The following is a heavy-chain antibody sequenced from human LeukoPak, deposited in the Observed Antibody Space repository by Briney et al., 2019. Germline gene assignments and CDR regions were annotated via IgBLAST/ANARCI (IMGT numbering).Heavy chain of an antibody. V-gene: IGHV5-51*01. CDR2: IYPLDSDT. CDR3: ARHAGLSREFWFDS. D-gene: IGHD3-10*01. Sequence: GESLKISCKGSGYSFSNYWIAWVRQMPGKGLEWMGIIYPLDSDTTYSPSFQGQVTISADKSKRTAYLQWSSLKASDTAIYYCARHAGLSREFWFDSWGQGTQVTVSS. CDR1: GYSFSNYW. J-gene: IGHJ5*01.